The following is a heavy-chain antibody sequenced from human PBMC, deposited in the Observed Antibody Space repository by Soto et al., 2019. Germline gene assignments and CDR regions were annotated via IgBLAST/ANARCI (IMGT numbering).Heavy chain of an antibody. V-gene: IGHV3-48*01. Sequence: PGGSLRLSCAASGFTFSSYSMNWVRQAPGKGLEWVSYISSSSSTIYYADSVKGRFTISRDNAKNSLYLQMNSLRAEDTAVFFCATYCSGGSCYQPAFDYWGQGTLVTVSS. CDR2: ISSSSSTI. D-gene: IGHD2-15*01. CDR1: GFTFSSYS. J-gene: IGHJ4*02. CDR3: ATYCSGGSCYQPAFDY.